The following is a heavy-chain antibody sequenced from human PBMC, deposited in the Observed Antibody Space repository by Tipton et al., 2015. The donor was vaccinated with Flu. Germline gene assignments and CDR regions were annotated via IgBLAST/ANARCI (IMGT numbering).Heavy chain of an antibody. D-gene: IGHD3-10*01. CDR3: ARGSGSGTFVIFDY. CDR2: IYTNGRT. CDR1: GGSMKSTY. Sequence: TLSLTCTVTGGSMKSTYWSWIRQPPGTGLQWIGRIYTNGRTNYNPSLESRVSISADTSKNDFSLSLSSVTAADTAMYYCARGSGSGTFVIFDYWGQGTLVAVSS. V-gene: IGHV4-4*08. J-gene: IGHJ4*02.